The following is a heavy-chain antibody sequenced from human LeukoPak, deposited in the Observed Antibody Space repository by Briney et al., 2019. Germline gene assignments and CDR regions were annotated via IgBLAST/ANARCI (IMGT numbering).Heavy chain of an antibody. CDR1: GCSFSNYS. CDR3: AKKGTLVTPGLYCDG. V-gene: IGHV3-23*01. CDR2: IRCGGDRT. D-gene: IGHD4-23*01. J-gene: IGHJ4*02. Sequence: SGESLSLSCAASGCSFSNYSMNWVRQPPGKGLEWIGSIRCGGDRTYSAGSVKGQLTSSRDNSMNTLYLQMNSLRARDSAIYYWAKKGTLVTPGLYCDGGGQGTQVTLS.